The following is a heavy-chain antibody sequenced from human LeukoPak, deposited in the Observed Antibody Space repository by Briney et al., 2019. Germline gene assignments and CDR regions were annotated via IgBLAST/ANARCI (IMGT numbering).Heavy chain of an antibody. D-gene: IGHD1-26*01. V-gene: IGHV4-59*02. CDR1: GASVSSYY. Sequence: SETLSLTYTVSGASVSSYYWNWIRQPPGKGLEWLGYVYYSGSTNYNPSLKSRVTISVDTSKNQFSLKLNSVTAADTAVYYCARWDSGSYFLDYWGQGTLVIVPP. J-gene: IGHJ4*02. CDR2: VYYSGST. CDR3: ARWDSGSYFLDY.